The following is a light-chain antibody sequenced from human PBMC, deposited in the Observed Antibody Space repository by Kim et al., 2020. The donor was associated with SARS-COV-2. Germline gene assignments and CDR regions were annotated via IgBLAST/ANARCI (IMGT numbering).Light chain of an antibody. CDR1: QTVSSGH. V-gene: IGKV3-20*01. CDR3: QQFGSSFT. J-gene: IGKJ3*01. Sequence: LSPGEGATIPCRASQTVSSGHLAWYQQKPGQAPRLLLSGASSRATGIPDRFSGSGSGTDFTLTISRLEPEDFAVYYCQQFGSSFTFGQGTKVDIK. CDR2: GAS.